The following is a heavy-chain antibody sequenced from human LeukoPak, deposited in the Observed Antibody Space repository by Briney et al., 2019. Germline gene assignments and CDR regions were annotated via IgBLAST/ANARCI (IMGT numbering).Heavy chain of an antibody. V-gene: IGHV1-2*02. Sequence: ASVKVSCKAFGYTFSGYDIQWVRQAPGQGLEWMGWIDPGTGGTNCAQKFQGRITMTRDTSINTAYMELSSLKSDDTAVYYCARGYCGSSSSCTPSGWYDPWGQGTLVTVSS. J-gene: IGHJ5*02. D-gene: IGHD2-2*01. CDR3: ARGYCGSSSSCTPSGWYDP. CDR2: IDPGTGGT. CDR1: GYTFSGYD.